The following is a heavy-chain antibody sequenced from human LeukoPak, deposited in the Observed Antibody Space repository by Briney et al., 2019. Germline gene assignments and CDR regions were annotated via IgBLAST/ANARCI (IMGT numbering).Heavy chain of an antibody. CDR2: ISSSSTFK. CDR1: GFTFSSYG. D-gene: IGHD2-2*01. J-gene: IGHJ3*02. CDR3: ARVISSTNWQGYDAFDI. Sequence: PGGSLRLSCAASGFTFSSYGMHWVRQAPGKGLEWVSSISSSSTFKYYADSLRGRFTISRDNARNSLYLQMNSLRAEDTALYYCARVISSTNWQGYDAFDIWGQGTMVTVSS. V-gene: IGHV3-21*01.